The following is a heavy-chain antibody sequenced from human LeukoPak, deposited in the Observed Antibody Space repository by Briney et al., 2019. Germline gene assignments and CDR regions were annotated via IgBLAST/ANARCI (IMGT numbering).Heavy chain of an antibody. CDR1: GFTFTDHY. Sequence: PGGSLRLSCAAYGFTFTDHYIEWVRQAPGKGLEWVGRSRNKANSYTTEYAASVKGRFTISRDESRNSLYLQMNSLKTEDTAVYYCVKGGGSYAYWGQGTLVTVSS. D-gene: IGHD1-26*01. CDR2: SRNKANSYTT. V-gene: IGHV3-72*01. CDR3: VKGGGSYAY. J-gene: IGHJ4*02.